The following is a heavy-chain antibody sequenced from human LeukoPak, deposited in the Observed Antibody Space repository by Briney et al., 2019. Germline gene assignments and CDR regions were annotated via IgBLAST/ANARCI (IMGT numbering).Heavy chain of an antibody. CDR3: AREGDSGSYHY. V-gene: IGHV3-64*01. J-gene: IGHJ4*02. CDR1: GFTFSSYA. Sequence: PGGCLRLSCAASGFTFSSYAMHWIRQAPGKGLEYVSAISSNGGSTYYANSVKGRFTISRDNSKNTLYLQMGSLRAEDMAVYYCAREGDSGSYHYWGQGTLVTVCS. CDR2: ISSNGGST. D-gene: IGHD1-26*01.